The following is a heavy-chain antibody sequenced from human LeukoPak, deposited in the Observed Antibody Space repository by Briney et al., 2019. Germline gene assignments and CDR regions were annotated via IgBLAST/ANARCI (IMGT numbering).Heavy chain of an antibody. J-gene: IGHJ4*02. CDR1: GYTFTGYY. CDR2: INPNSGGT. CDR3: ARDVGVRLEELSLHYYFVY. Sequence: ASVKLSCKASGYTFTGYYMHWVRHAPGQGLEWMGWINPNSGGTNYAQEFQDRVTMTRDTSINTAYKELSRLRSDDAGVYYCARDVGVRLEELSLHYYFVYWGQGTLVTVSP. V-gene: IGHV1-2*02. D-gene: IGHD3-16*02.